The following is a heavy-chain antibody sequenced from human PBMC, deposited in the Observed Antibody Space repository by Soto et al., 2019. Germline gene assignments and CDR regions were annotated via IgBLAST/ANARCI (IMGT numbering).Heavy chain of an antibody. J-gene: IGHJ4*02. CDR1: GYSISSSNW. Sequence: SETLSLTCAVSGYSISSSNWWGWIRQPPGKGLEWIGYIYYSGTTYYNPSLKSRVTMSVDTSKNQFSLKLSSVTAADTAVYYCARGVRGRLPFDYWGQGTLVTAPQ. V-gene: IGHV4-28*03. D-gene: IGHD5-12*01. CDR2: IYYSGTT. CDR3: ARGVRGRLPFDY.